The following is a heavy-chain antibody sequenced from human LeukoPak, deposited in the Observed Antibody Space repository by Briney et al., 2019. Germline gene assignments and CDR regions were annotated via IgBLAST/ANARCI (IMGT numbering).Heavy chain of an antibody. CDR2: INYSGDT. J-gene: IGHJ2*01. V-gene: IGHV4-59*01. D-gene: IGHD1-7*01. CDR1: GGSISSYY. CDR3: ARVPGWNYNYAHFGWYFDL. Sequence: SETLSLTCTVSGGSISSYYWSWIRQPPGEGLEWIGNINYSGDTNYNPSLKSRVTISVDTSKNQFSLKLISVTAADTAVYYCARVPGWNYNYAHFGWYFDLWGRGTLVIVSS.